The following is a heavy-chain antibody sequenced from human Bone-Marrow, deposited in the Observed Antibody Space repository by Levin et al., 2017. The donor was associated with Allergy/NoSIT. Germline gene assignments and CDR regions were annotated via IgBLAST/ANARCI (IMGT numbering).Heavy chain of an antibody. CDR2: IRNKAYGGTT. Sequence: AGESLKISCTASGFIFGDYGFSWVRQAPGKGLEWVAFIRNKAYGGTTEYAAPVKGRFTISRDDSKSIAYLQMTGLRTEDTAVYYCSRWITVVDFFYYYYMDVWGEGTTVTVSS. CDR3: SRWITVVDFFYYYYMDV. J-gene: IGHJ6*03. CDR1: GFIFGDYG. D-gene: IGHD3-16*01. V-gene: IGHV3-49*04.